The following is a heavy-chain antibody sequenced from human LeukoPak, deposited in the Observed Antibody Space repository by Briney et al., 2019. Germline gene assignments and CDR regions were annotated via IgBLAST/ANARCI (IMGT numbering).Heavy chain of an antibody. Sequence: PGGSLRLSCAASGFTFSSYSMNWVRQAPGKGLEWVSYISSSSSTIYYADSVKGRFTISRDNAKNSLYLQMNSLRAEDTAVYYCAKAVANHHFDYWGQGTLVTVSS. CDR2: ISSSSSTI. D-gene: IGHD5-12*01. CDR1: GFTFSSYS. J-gene: IGHJ4*02. CDR3: AKAVANHHFDY. V-gene: IGHV3-48*01.